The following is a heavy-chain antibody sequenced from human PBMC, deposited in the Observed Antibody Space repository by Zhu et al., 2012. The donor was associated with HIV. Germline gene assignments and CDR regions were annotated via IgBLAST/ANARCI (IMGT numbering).Heavy chain of an antibody. CDR2: IYQSGST. CDR3: ARAGMIVVLTDNYWYFDL. Sequence: QVQLQESGPGLVKPSGTLSLTCAVSGGSMSSSNWWSWVRQPPGKGLEWIGEIYQSGSTNYNPSLKSRVTISVDKSKNQFSLKLTSVTAADTAVYYCARAGMIVVLTDNYWYFDLWGRGTWSLSPQ. V-gene: IGHV4-4*02. J-gene: IGHJ2*01. D-gene: IGHD3-22*01. CDR1: GGSMSSSNW.